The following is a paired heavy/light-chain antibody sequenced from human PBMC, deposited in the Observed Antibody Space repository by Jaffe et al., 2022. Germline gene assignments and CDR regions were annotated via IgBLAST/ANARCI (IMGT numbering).Heavy chain of an antibody. CDR2: INRDESVK. V-gene: IGHV3-7*05. J-gene: IGHJ4*02. D-gene: IGHD6-19*01. Sequence: EVHLVESGGGLVQPGGSLRLSCTASGFTFSNSWMSWVRQTPGKGLEFVANINRDESVKNYEASVKGRFTISRDNAKNSLSLQMNSLRAEDTAVYYCARDPGSSAFDYWGQGALVTVSS. CDR3: ARDPGSSAFDY. CDR1: GFTFSNSW.
Light chain of an antibody. CDR1: QSLVHSDGNTY. CDR2: KVS. V-gene: IGKV2-30*02. J-gene: IGKJ5*01. Sequence: VMTQSPLSLPVTVGQPAAISCRSSQSLVHSDGNTYLTWFQQRPGQSPRRLIYKVSIRDSGVPDRFSGSGSGTDFTLKISTVEAEDVGVYYCMQGTNWVTFGQGTRLEIK. CDR3: MQGTNWVT.